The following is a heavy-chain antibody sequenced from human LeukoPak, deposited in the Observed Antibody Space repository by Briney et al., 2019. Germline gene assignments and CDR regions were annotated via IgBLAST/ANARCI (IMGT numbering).Heavy chain of an antibody. CDR2: ISSSSSSI. J-gene: IGHJ5*02. Sequence: KPGGSLRLSCAASGFTFSNYNMNWVRQAPGKELEWVSSISSSSSSIYYADSVKGRFTISRDNAKNSLYLQMNSLRAEDTAVYYCARPMLIHNWFVPWGQGTLVTVSS. CDR3: ARPMLIHNWFVP. CDR1: GFTFSNYN. D-gene: IGHD3-16*01. V-gene: IGHV3-21*01.